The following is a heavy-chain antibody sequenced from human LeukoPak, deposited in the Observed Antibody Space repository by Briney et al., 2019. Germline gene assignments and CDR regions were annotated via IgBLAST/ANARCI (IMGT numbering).Heavy chain of an antibody. CDR1: GYTFTSYG. J-gene: IGHJ4*02. D-gene: IGHD3-10*01. CDR2: ISASNGNT. CDR3: ATGYYYGSGSYQTFDY. Sequence: GASVKVSCKASGYTFTSYGISWVRQAPGQGLEWMGWISASNGNTNYAQKLQGRVTMTEDTSTDTAYMELSSLRSEDTAVYYCATGYYYGSGSYQTFDYWGQGTLVTVSS. V-gene: IGHV1-18*01.